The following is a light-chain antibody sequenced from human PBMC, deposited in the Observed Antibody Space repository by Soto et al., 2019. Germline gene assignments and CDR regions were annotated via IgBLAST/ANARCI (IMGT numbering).Light chain of an antibody. V-gene: IGLV2-23*02. J-gene: IGLJ1*01. CDR3: CSYAGSSYV. Sequence: QSVLTQPASVSGSPEQSITISCTGSSSDVGTYNLVSWYQQHPGEAPKLMIYEVTKRPSGVSNRFSGSKSGNTASLTISGLQAEDEADYYCCSYAGSSYVFGTGTKVNVL. CDR2: EVT. CDR1: SSDVGTYNL.